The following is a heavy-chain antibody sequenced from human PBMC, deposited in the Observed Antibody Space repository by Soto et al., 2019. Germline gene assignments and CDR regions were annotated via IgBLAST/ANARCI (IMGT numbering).Heavy chain of an antibody. J-gene: IGHJ4*02. CDR3: AGDAPGAAPY. D-gene: IGHD6-13*01. CDR1: GGSMSSGDCY. V-gene: IGHV4-31*03. CDR2: INYRGST. Sequence: QVQLQESGPGLVKPSQTLSLTCTVSGGSMSSGDCYWNWIRQHPEKGLEWIGYINYRGSTFYNPSLKSRRTISVDTSKNQFSLKLTSVTAADTAMYYCAGDAPGAAPYWGQGTLVTVSS.